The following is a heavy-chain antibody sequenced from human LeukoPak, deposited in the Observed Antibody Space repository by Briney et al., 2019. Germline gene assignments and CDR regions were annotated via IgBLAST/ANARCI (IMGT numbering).Heavy chain of an antibody. V-gene: IGHV3-74*01. CDR1: GFTFSSYW. CDR2: INSDGRGT. Sequence: PGGSLRLSCAASGFTFSSYWMHWVRQAPGKGLVWVSRINSDGRGTNYADSVKGRFTISRDNAKNTVYLQMNSLRVEDTAVYYCARAGRGLRYFDWLTHDYWGQGTLVTVSS. J-gene: IGHJ4*02. CDR3: ARAGRGLRYFDWLTHDY. D-gene: IGHD3-9*01.